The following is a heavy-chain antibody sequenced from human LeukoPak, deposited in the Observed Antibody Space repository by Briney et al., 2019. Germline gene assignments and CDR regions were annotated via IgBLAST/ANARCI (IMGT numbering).Heavy chain of an antibody. J-gene: IGHJ5*02. V-gene: IGHV3-23*01. CDR2: INNAGVNT. CDR3: ASSWYLNWFDP. Sequence: GGSLRLSCAASGFTFRDYGMSWVRQAPGKGLEWVSSINNAGVNTHYADSVKGRFTISRDNSKNTLYLQINSLRAEDTAVYYCASSWYLNWFDPWGQGTLVTVSS. CDR1: GFTFRDYG. D-gene: IGHD6-13*01.